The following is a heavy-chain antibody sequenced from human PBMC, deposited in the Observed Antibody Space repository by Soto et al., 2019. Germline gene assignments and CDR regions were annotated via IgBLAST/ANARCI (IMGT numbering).Heavy chain of an antibody. Sequence: GGSLRLSCAASGFTFSNYGMHWVRQAPGKGLGWVAVIWYDGSNKYYADSVKGRFTISRDNSKNTLYLQMNSLRAEDTAVYYCARDEWGSGSLDYWGQGTLVTVSS. D-gene: IGHD3-10*01. CDR1: GFTFSNYG. V-gene: IGHV3-33*01. CDR2: IWYDGSNK. CDR3: ARDEWGSGSLDY. J-gene: IGHJ4*02.